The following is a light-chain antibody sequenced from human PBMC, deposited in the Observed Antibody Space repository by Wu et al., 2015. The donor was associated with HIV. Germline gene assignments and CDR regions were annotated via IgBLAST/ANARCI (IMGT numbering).Light chain of an antibody. Sequence: PGERATLSCRASQSVSSYLAWYQQKPGQAPRLLIYDAYNRATGVPARFSGSGYGTDFTLTISSLEPEDFAIYYCQQRSNWPPFTFGPGTQWRSN. J-gene: IGKJ3*01. CDR2: DAY. V-gene: IGKV3-11*01. CDR3: QQRSNWPPFT. CDR1: QSVSSY.